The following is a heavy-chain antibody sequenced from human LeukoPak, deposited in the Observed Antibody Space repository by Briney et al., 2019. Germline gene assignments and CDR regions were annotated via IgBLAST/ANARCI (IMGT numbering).Heavy chain of an antibody. D-gene: IGHD3-10*01. CDR1: GFTFSTYW. V-gene: IGHV3-74*01. CDR2: INPDGTTT. CDR3: ARDREGNHPLVFDY. J-gene: IGHJ4*02. Sequence: GGSLRLSCAASGFTFSTYWMHWVRQAPGKGLVWVSRINPDGTTTSYADSVKGRFTISRDNAKDTVYLQMNSLRAEDTAVYYCARDREGNHPLVFDYWGRGTLVTVSS.